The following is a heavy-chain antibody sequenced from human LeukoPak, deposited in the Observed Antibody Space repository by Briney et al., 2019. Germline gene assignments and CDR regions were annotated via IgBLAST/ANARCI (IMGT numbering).Heavy chain of an antibody. CDR1: GFTFSSFA. J-gene: IGHJ4*02. D-gene: IGHD6-25*01. Sequence: GGSLRLSCAASGFTFSSFAMTWVRQAPGKGLEWVANIKQDGGEKQYVDSVKGRFAISRDNAKKSLYLQINTLRAEDTAVYYCVRGPHIAATSYWGQGTLVTVSS. V-gene: IGHV3-7*03. CDR2: IKQDGGEK. CDR3: VRGPHIAATSY.